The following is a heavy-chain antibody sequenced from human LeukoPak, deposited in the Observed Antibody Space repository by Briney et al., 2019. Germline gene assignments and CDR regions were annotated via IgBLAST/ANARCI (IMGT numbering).Heavy chain of an antibody. D-gene: IGHD1-14*01. J-gene: IGHJ6*02. V-gene: IGHV1-3*01. Sequence: ASVKVSCKASGYTFTSYAMHWVRQAPGQRLEWMGWINAGNGNTKYSQKFQGRVTITRDTSASTAYMELSSLRSEDTAVYYCARDPPRITDYYGMDVWGQGTTVTVSS. CDR2: INAGNGNT. CDR1: GYTFTSYA. CDR3: ARDPPRITDYYGMDV.